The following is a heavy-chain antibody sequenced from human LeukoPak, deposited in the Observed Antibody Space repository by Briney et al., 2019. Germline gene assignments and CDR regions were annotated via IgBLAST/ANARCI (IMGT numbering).Heavy chain of an antibody. CDR3: ARPRKHDYYDMDV. CDR2: INPSGTT. Sequence: SETLSLTCAVYGGSSSAYWWSWIRQPPGKGLEWIGEINPSGTTNYNPSPKGRVTISLDTSKNHFSLNLSSVTAADTAVYYCARPRKHDYYDMDVWGKGTTVTVS. V-gene: IGHV4-34*01. CDR1: GGSSSAYW. J-gene: IGHJ6*03.